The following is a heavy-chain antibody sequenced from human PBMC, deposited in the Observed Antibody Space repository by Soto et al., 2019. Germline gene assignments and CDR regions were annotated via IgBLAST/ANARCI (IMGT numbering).Heavy chain of an antibody. V-gene: IGHV4-59*12. D-gene: IGHD6-6*01. CDR2: IYYTGST. Sequence: VQLQESGPGLVKPSETLSLTCTVFGGSIRPYYWSWIRQPPGKELEWIGYIYYTGSTNYSPSLKSRVTMSLDTSKNLLSLKLNSVTAADTAVYYCARGSPLSSSFPLDYWGQGSLVAVSS. CDR3: ARGSPLSSSFPLDY. CDR1: GGSIRPYY. J-gene: IGHJ4*02.